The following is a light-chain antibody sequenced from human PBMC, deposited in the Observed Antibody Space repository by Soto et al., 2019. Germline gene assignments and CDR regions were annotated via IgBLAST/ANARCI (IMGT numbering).Light chain of an antibody. J-gene: IGKJ1*01. CDR3: QQYNSYSPWT. Sequence: DIQMTQSPSTLSASVGDRVTITCRASQKVNKWLAWFQQKPGKVPKLLIFDASTLQTGVPSRFGGGGSGTEFTLTISGLQPDDFATYYCQQYNSYSPWTFGPGTKVE. CDR1: QKVNKW. V-gene: IGKV1-5*01. CDR2: DAS.